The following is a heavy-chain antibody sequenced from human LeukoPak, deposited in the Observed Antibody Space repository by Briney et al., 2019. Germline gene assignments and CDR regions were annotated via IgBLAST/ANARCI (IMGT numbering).Heavy chain of an antibody. Sequence: GGSLRLSCAASGFTFSSYGMHWVRQAPGKGLEWVAFIRYDGSNKYYADSVKGRFTISRGNSKNTLYLQMNSLRAEDTAVYYCAKDGSGYYGGVPFDYWGQGTLVTVSS. D-gene: IGHD3-3*01. CDR3: AKDGSGYYGGVPFDY. V-gene: IGHV3-30*02. CDR2: IRYDGSNK. J-gene: IGHJ4*02. CDR1: GFTFSSYG.